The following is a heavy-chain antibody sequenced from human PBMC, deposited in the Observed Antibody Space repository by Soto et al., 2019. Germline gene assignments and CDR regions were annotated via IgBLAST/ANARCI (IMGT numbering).Heavy chain of an antibody. D-gene: IGHD3-16*01. CDR3: AGRGGKNFDY. V-gene: IGHV4-59*08. J-gene: IGHJ4*02. CDR2: IYYSGST. Sequence: PSETLSLTCTVSGGSISSYYWSWIRQPPGKGLEWIGYIYYSGSTNYNPSLKSRVTISVDTSKNQFSLKLSSVTAADTAEYYCAGRGGKNFDYGGRETLVTVP. CDR1: GGSISSYY.